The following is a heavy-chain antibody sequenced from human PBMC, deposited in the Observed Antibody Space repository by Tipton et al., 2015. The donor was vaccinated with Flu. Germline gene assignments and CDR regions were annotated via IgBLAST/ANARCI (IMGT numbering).Heavy chain of an antibody. V-gene: IGHV3-30*18. CDR3: AKDNRWELLVGGGMDV. J-gene: IGHJ6*02. CDR1: GFTFSSYG. Sequence: SLRLSCAASGFTFSSYGMHWVRQAPGKGLEWVAVISYDGSNKYYADSVKGRFTISRDNSKNTLYLQMNSLRAEDTAVYYCAKDNRWELLVGGGMDVWGQGTTVTVSS. CDR2: ISYDGSNK. D-gene: IGHD1-26*01.